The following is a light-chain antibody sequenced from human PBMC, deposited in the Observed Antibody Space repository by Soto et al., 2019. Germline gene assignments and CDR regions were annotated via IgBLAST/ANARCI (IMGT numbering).Light chain of an antibody. J-gene: IGKJ1*01. CDR1: QSIGTW. CDR2: DAS. Sequence: DIQMTQSPSTLSASVGDRVTITCRASQSIGTWLAWYQHRPGKAPSLLIYDASTLRSGVPSRFSGSGSGTEFTLTISSLQADDFATYYCQQYSVYWTFGQGTKVDIK. CDR3: QQYSVYWT. V-gene: IGKV1-5*01.